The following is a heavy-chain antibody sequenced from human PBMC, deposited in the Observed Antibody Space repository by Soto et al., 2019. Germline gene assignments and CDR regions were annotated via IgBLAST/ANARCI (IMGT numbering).Heavy chain of an antibody. CDR3: ARDEGGYDILTAYYKPHHFDQ. D-gene: IGHD3-9*01. J-gene: IGHJ4*02. V-gene: IGHV1-18*01. CDR1: GYTFGHFY. Sequence: QVQLVQSGAEVKRPGDSVKVSCQASGYTFGHFYITWVRQAPGQGLEWMGAISPHNRNTNYAEKFRGRVTMTTDTSTTTAYMDLRSLRSDDTAVYYCARDEGGYDILTAYYKPHHFDQWGQGPLVTVSS. CDR2: ISPHNRNT.